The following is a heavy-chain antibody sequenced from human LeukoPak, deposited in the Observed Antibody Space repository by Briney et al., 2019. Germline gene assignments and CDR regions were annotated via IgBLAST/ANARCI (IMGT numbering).Heavy chain of an antibody. CDR2: INPSGGST. Sequence: ASVKVSCKASGYTFTSYYMHWVRQAPGQGLEWMGIINPSGGSTSYAQKFQGRVTMTRDTSTSTAYMELSRLRSDDTAVYYCARFTWQLVLGFDYWGQGTLVTVSS. CDR1: GYTFTSYY. D-gene: IGHD6-6*01. CDR3: ARFTWQLVLGFDY. V-gene: IGHV1-46*01. J-gene: IGHJ4*02.